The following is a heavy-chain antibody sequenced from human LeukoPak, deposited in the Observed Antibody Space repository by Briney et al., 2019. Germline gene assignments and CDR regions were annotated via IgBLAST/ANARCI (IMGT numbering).Heavy chain of an antibody. V-gene: IGHV3-30*02. Sequence: PGGSLRLSCAASGFTFSSYGMHWVRQAPGKGLEWVSFIRYDGTNKYYADSVEGRFAISRDNSRNTLYLQMNSLRPEDTAVYYCAKLISPYDSWGQGTLVTVSS. CDR2: IRYDGTNK. CDR3: AKLISPYDS. J-gene: IGHJ4*02. CDR1: GFTFSSYG.